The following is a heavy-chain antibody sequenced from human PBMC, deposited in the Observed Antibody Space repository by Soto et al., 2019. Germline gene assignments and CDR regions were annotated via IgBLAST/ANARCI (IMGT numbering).Heavy chain of an antibody. CDR1: VGSIRIGGYS. Sequence: SETLSLTCTFCVGSIRIGGYSWSWIRQHPGKGLEWIGYIYYSGSTYYNPSLKSRVTISVDTSKNQFSLKLSSVTAADTAVYYCARGNYYGSVINWFDPWGQGTMVTVSS. D-gene: IGHD3-10*01. CDR3: ARGNYYGSVINWFDP. CDR2: IYYSGST. V-gene: IGHV4-31*03. J-gene: IGHJ5*02.